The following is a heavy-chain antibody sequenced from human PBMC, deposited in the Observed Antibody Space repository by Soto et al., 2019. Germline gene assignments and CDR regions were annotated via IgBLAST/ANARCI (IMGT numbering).Heavy chain of an antibody. CDR2: ISYDGSNK. Sequence: QVQLVESGGGVVQPGRSLRLSCAASGFTFSSYAMHWVRQAPGKGLEWVAVISYDGSNKYYADSVKGRFTISRDNSKNTLYLQRNSLRAEDTAVYYCARDRRPAALDYWGQGTLVTVSS. V-gene: IGHV3-30-3*01. CDR3: ARDRRPAALDY. D-gene: IGHD2-2*01. J-gene: IGHJ4*02. CDR1: GFTFSSYA.